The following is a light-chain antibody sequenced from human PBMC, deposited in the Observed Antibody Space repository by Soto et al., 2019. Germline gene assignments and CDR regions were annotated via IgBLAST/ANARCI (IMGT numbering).Light chain of an antibody. CDR3: LSKTSSISYL. CDR2: EVS. V-gene: IGLV2-14*01. J-gene: IGLJ1*01. CDR1: TSDVGGYNY. Sequence: QSVLTQPASVSGSPGQSITISCTGTTSDVGGYNYVSWYQQHPGKVPKLLIHEVSNRPSGVSNRFSGSKSGNTASLTISGLQAEDEADYYCLSKTSSISYLFGTGTKFTVL.